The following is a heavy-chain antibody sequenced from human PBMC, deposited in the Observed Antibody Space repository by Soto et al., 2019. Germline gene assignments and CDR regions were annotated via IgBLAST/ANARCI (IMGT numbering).Heavy chain of an antibody. D-gene: IGHD1-26*01. CDR3: ARGPPYSGSYFWFDP. J-gene: IGHJ5*02. Sequence: GASVKVSCKASGYTFTSYAMHWVRQAPGQRLEWMGWINAGNGNTKYSQKFQGRVTITRDTSASTAYMELSSLRSEDTAVYYCARGPPYSGSYFWFDPWGQGTPVTVSS. CDR2: INAGNGNT. CDR1: GYTFTSYA. V-gene: IGHV1-3*01.